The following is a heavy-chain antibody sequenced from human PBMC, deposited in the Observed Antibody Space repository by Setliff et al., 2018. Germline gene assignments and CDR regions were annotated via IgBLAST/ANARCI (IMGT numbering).Heavy chain of an antibody. D-gene: IGHD3-22*01. J-gene: IGHJ4*02. Sequence: GASVKVSCKASGGAFSSYALTWVRQAPGQGLEWMGWINNYSFKTTYPQKFLDRVTMTTDTSATTAYMELRSLRADDTAVYYCARINFYVSSGYYYAPELWGQGTTVTAPQ. CDR1: GGAFSSYA. CDR2: INNYSFKT. CDR3: ARINFYVSSGYYYAPEL. V-gene: IGHV1-18*01.